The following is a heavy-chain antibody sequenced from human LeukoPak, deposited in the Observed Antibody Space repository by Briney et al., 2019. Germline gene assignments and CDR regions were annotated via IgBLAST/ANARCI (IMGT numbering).Heavy chain of an antibody. Sequence: GGSLRLSCAASEFSVGSNYMTWVRQAPGKGLEWVSFISSSSSTIYYADSVKGRFTISRDNAKNSLYLQMNSLRAEDTAVYYCAREPTHSSSWTPFDYWGQGTLVTVSS. J-gene: IGHJ4*02. CDR3: AREPTHSSSWTPFDY. CDR2: ISSSSSTI. V-gene: IGHV3-48*01. D-gene: IGHD6-13*01. CDR1: EFSVGSNY.